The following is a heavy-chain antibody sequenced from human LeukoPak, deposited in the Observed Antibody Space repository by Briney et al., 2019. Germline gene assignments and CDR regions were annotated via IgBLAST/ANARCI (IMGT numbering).Heavy chain of an antibody. CDR1: GGSISSYY. D-gene: IGHD6-13*01. Sequence: SETLSLTCTVSGGSISSYYWSWIRQPPGKGLEWIGYIYYSGSTNYNPSLKSRVTISVDTSKNQFSLKLSSVTAADTAVYYCARDPRIAAAGYYYYMDVWGKGTTVTVSS. V-gene: IGHV4-59*01. J-gene: IGHJ6*03. CDR3: ARDPRIAAAGYYYYMDV. CDR2: IYYSGST.